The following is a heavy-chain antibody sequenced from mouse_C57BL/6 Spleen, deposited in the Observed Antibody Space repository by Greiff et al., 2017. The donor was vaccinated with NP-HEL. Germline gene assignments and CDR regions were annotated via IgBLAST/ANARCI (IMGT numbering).Heavy chain of an antibody. V-gene: IGHV1-69*01. J-gene: IGHJ2*01. CDR1: GYTFTSYW. CDR2: IDPSDSYT. CDR3: ATWGSFDY. Sequence: QVQLQQPGAELVMPGASVKLSCKASGYTFTSYWMHWVKQRPGQGLEWIGEIDPSDSYTNYNQKFKGKSTLTVDKSSSTAYMQLSSLSSEDSAVYYCATWGSFDYWGQGTTLTVSS. D-gene: IGHD3-1*01.